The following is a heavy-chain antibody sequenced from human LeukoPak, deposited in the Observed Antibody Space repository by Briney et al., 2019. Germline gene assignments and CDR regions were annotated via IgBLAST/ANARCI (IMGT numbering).Heavy chain of an antibody. CDR1: GYTFISYD. CDR2: MNPNSGNT. J-gene: IGHJ5*02. Sequence: ASVKVSCTASGYTFISYDINWVRQAAGQGLEWMGWMNPNSGNTGYAQKFQGRVTMTRNTSISTAYMELSGLRSDDTAVYYCARGGERANFYGLGSSPHWFDPWGQGTLVTVSS. V-gene: IGHV1-8*02. D-gene: IGHD3-10*01. CDR3: ARGGERANFYGLGSSPHWFDP.